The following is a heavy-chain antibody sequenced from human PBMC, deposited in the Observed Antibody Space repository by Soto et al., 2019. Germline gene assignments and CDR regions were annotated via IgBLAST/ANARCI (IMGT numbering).Heavy chain of an antibody. CDR3: AKDRVRGRFGESSFDV. CDR2: ISWYTYII. V-gene: IGHV3-9*01. D-gene: IGHD3-10*01. Sequence: EAQLVESGGGLVQPGRALRLSCAASGFTFDDYAMHWVRQAPGKGLEWVSGISWYTYIIDYADSVKGRFTISRYNAENSLYLQMTSLRNEDTALYYCAKDRVRGRFGESSFDVWGQGAMVTVSS. CDR1: GFTFDDYA. J-gene: IGHJ3*01.